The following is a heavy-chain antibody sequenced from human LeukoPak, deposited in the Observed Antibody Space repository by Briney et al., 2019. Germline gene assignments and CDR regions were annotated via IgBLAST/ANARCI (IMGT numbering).Heavy chain of an antibody. Sequence: SETLSLTCTVSGGSISSSSYYWGWIRQPPGKGLEWIGSIYYSGSTNYNPSLKSRVTMSVDTSKNQFSLKLSSVTAADTAVYYCARAYSSSWSIFDYWGQGTLVTVSS. CDR3: ARAYSSSWSIFDY. CDR2: IYYSGST. J-gene: IGHJ4*02. V-gene: IGHV4-39*07. D-gene: IGHD6-13*01. CDR1: GGSISSSSYY.